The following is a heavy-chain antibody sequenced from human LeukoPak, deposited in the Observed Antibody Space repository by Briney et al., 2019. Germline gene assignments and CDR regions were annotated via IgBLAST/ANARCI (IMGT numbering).Heavy chain of an antibody. CDR1: GHSLHEVS. V-gene: IGHV1-24*01. CDR3: ATAIITGAGRRDPFDV. Sequence: GASVKVSCKVVGHSLHEVSIHWVRQTPGNGLEWMGGFDPEGFKTIYGQNFQGRFTMTDDISTETAYMEMSGLRPEDTAFYYCATAIITGAGRRDPFDVWGQGTAVSVSS. CDR2: FDPEGFKT. J-gene: IGHJ3*01. D-gene: IGHD3-22*01.